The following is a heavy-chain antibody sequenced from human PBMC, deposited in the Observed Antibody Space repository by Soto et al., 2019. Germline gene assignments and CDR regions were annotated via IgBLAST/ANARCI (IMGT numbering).Heavy chain of an antibody. Sequence: QVQLVQSGAEVKKPESSVKVSCKAPGGTFSTYAISWVRQAPGQGLEWMGGIIPMFGTANYAQRFQDRGTXTXXESTNTVDRELSSLRSEDTAVYFCASGIQLWLRRLNNGYSGWGQGTLVTVSS. V-gene: IGHV1-69*05. D-gene: IGHD5-18*01. J-gene: IGHJ4*02. CDR2: IIPMFGTA. CDR1: GGTFSTYA. CDR3: ASGIQLWLRRLNNGYSG.